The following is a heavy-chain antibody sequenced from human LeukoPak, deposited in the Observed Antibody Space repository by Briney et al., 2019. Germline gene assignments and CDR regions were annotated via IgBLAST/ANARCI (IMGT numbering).Heavy chain of an antibody. V-gene: IGHV3-23*01. CDR1: GFTFSSYA. Sequence: GGSLRLSCAASGFTFSSYAMSWVGQAPGKGLECGLANSGSGDSTYYADPVKGRFTISRDNSKNTLYLQMNSLRAEDTAVYYCAKPCRSGLSPFDAFDIWGQGTMVTVSS. J-gene: IGHJ3*02. CDR3: AKPCRSGLSPFDAFDI. CDR2: NSGSGDST. D-gene: IGHD6-19*01.